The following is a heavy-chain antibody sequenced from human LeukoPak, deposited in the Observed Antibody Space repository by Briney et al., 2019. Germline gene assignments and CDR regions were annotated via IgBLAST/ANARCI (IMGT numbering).Heavy chain of an antibody. V-gene: IGHV3-23*01. J-gene: IGHJ4*02. CDR1: GFIFSSYA. CDR3: ARGSFYGDSEGYFDY. D-gene: IGHD4-17*01. Sequence: GGSLRLSCAASGFIFSSYAMSWVRQAPEKGLEWVSTISGSGGSTYYADSVKGRFTISRDNAKNSLYLQMNSLRAEDTAVYYCARGSFYGDSEGYFDYWGQGTLVTVSS. CDR2: ISGSGGST.